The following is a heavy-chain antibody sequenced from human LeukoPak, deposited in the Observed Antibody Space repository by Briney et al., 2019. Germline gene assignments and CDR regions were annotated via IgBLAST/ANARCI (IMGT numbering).Heavy chain of an antibody. Sequence: ASVKVSCKASGGTFSSHTISWVRQAPGQALAWMGRIIPILGIANYAHKFQGRVTITEDKSTSTPCLELSGLRAEDTAVYYCARSTTVVTGIGWFDPWGQGTLVTVSS. J-gene: IGHJ5*02. V-gene: IGHV1-69*02. CDR1: GGTFSSHT. CDR2: IIPILGIA. CDR3: ARSTTVVTGIGWFDP. D-gene: IGHD4-23*01.